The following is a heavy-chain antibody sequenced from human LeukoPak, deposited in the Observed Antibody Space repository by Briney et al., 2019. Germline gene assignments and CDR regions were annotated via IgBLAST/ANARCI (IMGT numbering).Heavy chain of an antibody. CDR1: DGSISNYF. CDR2: VHYSEPT. V-gene: IGHV4-59*01. D-gene: IGHD1-26*01. Sequence: SETLSLTCNVSDGSISNYFWSWIRQPPGKGLEWIAYVHYSEPTNYNPSLRSRVTISLDTSKNRFSRKLRSVTAADTAVYYCARDRRRDLLHAFDIWGQGTMITVSS. CDR3: ARDRRRDLLHAFDI. J-gene: IGHJ3*02.